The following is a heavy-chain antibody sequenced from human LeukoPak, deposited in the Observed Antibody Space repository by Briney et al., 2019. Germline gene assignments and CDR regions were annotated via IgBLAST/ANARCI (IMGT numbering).Heavy chain of an antibody. D-gene: IGHD3-9*01. CDR3: VKDHGWLLYS. CDR1: GFTFSSYA. V-gene: IGHV3-23*01. J-gene: IGHJ4*02. Sequence: GGSLGLSCAASGFTFSSYAMSWVRQAPGKGLEWVSGISLDGATTYYAGSVEGRFTISRDNSKNTLYLQMNSLRADDTAVYYCVKDHGWLLYSWGQGTLVTVSS. CDR2: ISLDGATT.